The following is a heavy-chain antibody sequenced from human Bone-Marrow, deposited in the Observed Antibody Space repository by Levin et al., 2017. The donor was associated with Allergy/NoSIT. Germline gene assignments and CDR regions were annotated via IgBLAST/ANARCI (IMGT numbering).Heavy chain of an antibody. J-gene: IGHJ3*02. CDR3: AAFNSKDSFYI. CDR1: GFIFSKDW. V-gene: IGHV3-15*01. Sequence: GESLKISCAASGFIFSKDWLSWIRQAPGKGLEWVGRIRSKADGGTTDYAAPVKGRFTISRDDSKATLYLQMNNLKTEDTALYYCAAFNSKDSFYIWGQGTPVTVSS. CDR2: IRSKADGGTT. D-gene: IGHD1-1*01.